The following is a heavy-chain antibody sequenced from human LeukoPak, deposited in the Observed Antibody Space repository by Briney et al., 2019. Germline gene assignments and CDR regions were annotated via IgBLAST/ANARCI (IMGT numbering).Heavy chain of an antibody. D-gene: IGHD5-18*01. CDR1: GFTFSDEY. V-gene: IGHV3-11*05. J-gene: IGHJ4*02. CDR2: ISNSGSYT. CDR3: ARATAMVTDGFDY. Sequence: PGGSLRLSCAASGFTFSDEYMSWIRQAPGKGLEWVSYISNSGSYTNYADSVKGRFTISRDNAKNSLYLQMNSLRAEDTAVYYCARATAMVTDGFDYWGQGTLVTVSS.